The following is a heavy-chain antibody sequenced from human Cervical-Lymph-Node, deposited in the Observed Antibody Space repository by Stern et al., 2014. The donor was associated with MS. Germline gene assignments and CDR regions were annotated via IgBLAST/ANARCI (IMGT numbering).Heavy chain of an antibody. J-gene: IGHJ3*02. CDR2: IYATGNT. CDR3: ARVSVGTFDI. Sequence: QLQLQESGPGLVKPSQTLSLSCTVSGYSISSGSYHWNWIRQPAGKGLEWIGRIYATGNTNYIPSLKSRVTRSVDTPKTHFSLTLISVTAADTAVYYCARVSVGTFDIWGQGAMVTVSS. CDR1: GYSISSGSYH. D-gene: IGHD2-15*01. V-gene: IGHV4-61*02.